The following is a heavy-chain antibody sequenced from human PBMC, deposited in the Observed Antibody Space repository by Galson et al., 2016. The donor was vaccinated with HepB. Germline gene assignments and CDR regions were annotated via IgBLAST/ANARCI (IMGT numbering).Heavy chain of an antibody. V-gene: IGHV3-74*01. CDR2: INTDGSST. Sequence: SLRLSCAASGFPFSKYWMHWVRQAPGKGLVWVSRINTDGSSTTYADSVKGRFTISRDNAKNTLYLQMNGLRAEDTALYYCTRVHREGIAAAGFQIWGQGTLVTVSS. CDR1: GFPFSKYW. J-gene: IGHJ4*02. D-gene: IGHD6-13*01. CDR3: TRVHREGIAAAGFQI.